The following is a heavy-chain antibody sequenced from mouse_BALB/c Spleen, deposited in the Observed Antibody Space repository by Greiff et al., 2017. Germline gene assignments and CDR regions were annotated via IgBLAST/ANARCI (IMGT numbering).Heavy chain of an antibody. V-gene: IGHV3-2*02. CDR3: ARDGIFNPFDY. J-gene: IGHJ2*01. Sequence: EVKLEESGPGLVKPSQSLSLTCTVTGYSITSDYAWNWIRQFPGNKLEWMGYISYSGSTSYNPSLKSRISITRDTSKNQFFLQLNSVTTEDTATYYCARDGIFNPFDYWGQGTTLTVSS. CDR1: GYSITSDYA. CDR2: ISYSGST.